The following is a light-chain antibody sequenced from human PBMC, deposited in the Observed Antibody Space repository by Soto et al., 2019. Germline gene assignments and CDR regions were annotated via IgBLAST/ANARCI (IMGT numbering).Light chain of an antibody. CDR3: QEYNSYSPT. Sequence: DTQMTQSPSTLSASVGDRVTITCRASQSISYYLAWYQQRPGRAPNLLIYKAASLESGVPSRFSGCGPGKEFTHTISSRQPDDFADYYCQEYNSYSPTFGQGTNVEIK. J-gene: IGKJ1*01. CDR1: QSISYY. CDR2: KAA. V-gene: IGKV1-5*03.